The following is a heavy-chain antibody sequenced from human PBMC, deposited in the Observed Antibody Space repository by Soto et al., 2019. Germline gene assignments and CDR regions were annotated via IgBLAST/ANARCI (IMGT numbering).Heavy chain of an antibody. Sequence: PSETLSLTCTVSGGSISSSSYYWGWIRQPPGKGLEWIGSIYYSGSTYYNPSLKSRVTISVDTSKNQFSLKLSSVTAADTAVYYCARRRMVAKDFDYWGQGTLVTVSS. CDR2: IYYSGST. CDR3: ARRRMVAKDFDY. V-gene: IGHV4-39*01. D-gene: IGHD2-8*01. J-gene: IGHJ4*02. CDR1: GGSISSSSYY.